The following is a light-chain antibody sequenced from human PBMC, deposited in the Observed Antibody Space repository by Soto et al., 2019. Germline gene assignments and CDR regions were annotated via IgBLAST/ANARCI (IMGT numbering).Light chain of an antibody. CDR3: QQYGSSPPLT. Sequence: EIVLTQSPGTLSLSPVERATLSCRASQSVSSSYLAWYQQKPGQGPRLLIYGASSRATGIPDRFSGSGSGTDFTLTISRLEPEDFAVYYCQQYGSSPPLTFGGGTKVEIK. V-gene: IGKV3-20*01. J-gene: IGKJ4*01. CDR1: QSVSSSY. CDR2: GAS.